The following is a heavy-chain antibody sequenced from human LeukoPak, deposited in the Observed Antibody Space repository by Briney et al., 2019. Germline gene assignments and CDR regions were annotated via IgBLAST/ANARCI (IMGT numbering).Heavy chain of an antibody. CDR1: GFTFSSYS. D-gene: IGHD6-13*01. CDR3: ARAPGYSSSWFFDY. Sequence: GGSLRLSYAASGFTFSSYSMNWVRQAPGKGLEWVSSISSSSSYIYYADSVKGRFTISRDNAKNSLYLQMNNLRAEDTAVYYCARAPGYSSSWFFDYWGQGTLVTVSS. CDR2: ISSSSSYI. V-gene: IGHV3-21*01. J-gene: IGHJ4*02.